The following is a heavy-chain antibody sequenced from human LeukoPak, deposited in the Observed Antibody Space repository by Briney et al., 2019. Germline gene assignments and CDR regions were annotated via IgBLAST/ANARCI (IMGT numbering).Heavy chain of an antibody. CDR3: ARDPRFVAGTLDY. Sequence: SETLSLTCTVSGGSISSSSYYWGWIRQPAGKGLEWIGRIYTSGSTNYNPSLKSRVTMSVDTSKNQFSLKLSSVTAADTAVYYCARDPRFVAGTLDYWGQGTLVTVSS. CDR2: IYTSGST. D-gene: IGHD6-19*01. V-gene: IGHV4-61*02. J-gene: IGHJ4*02. CDR1: GGSISSSSYY.